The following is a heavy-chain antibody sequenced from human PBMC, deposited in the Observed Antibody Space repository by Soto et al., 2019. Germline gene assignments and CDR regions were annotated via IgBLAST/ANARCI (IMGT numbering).Heavy chain of an antibody. CDR1: GGSISSYY. V-gene: IGHV4-59*01. CDR3: ARHLYLWSGYYDAFDI. CDR2: IYYSGST. J-gene: IGHJ3*02. Sequence: SETLSLTCTVSGGSISSYYWSWIRQPPGKGLEWIGYIYYSGSTNYNPSLKSRVTISVDTSKNQFSLKLSSVTAADTAVYYCARHLYLWSGYYDAFDIWGQGTMVTVSS. D-gene: IGHD3-3*01.